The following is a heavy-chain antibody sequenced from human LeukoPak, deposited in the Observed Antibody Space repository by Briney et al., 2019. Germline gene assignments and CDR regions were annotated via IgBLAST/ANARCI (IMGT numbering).Heavy chain of an antibody. J-gene: IGHJ4*02. D-gene: IGHD6-13*01. CDR2: VNPKIGGT. CDR3: ARGILQQQLVAN. Sequence: ASVKVSCKASGYTLNDYYIHWVRQAPGLGLEWMGWVNPKIGGTKYAQRFQGRVTMTRDTSTTTAYMELTRLRSDDTAIYYCARGILQQQLVANWGQGTLVTVSS. V-gene: IGHV1-2*02. CDR1: GYTLNDYY.